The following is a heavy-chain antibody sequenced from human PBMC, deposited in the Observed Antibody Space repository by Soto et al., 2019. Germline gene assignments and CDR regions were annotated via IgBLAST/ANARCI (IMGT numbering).Heavy chain of an antibody. CDR3: AAGLRSVYGPFDS. V-gene: IGHV3-23*01. D-gene: IGHD5-12*01. Sequence: GGSLRLSCAASGFMFSSYAMTWVRQAPGKGLEWVSALSGGDSTYYAPSVRGRFAISRDNSKNTLYLQMNSLRAEDTAVYYCAAGLRSVYGPFDSWGQGTLVTVSS. CDR2: LSGGDST. CDR1: GFMFSSYA. J-gene: IGHJ4*02.